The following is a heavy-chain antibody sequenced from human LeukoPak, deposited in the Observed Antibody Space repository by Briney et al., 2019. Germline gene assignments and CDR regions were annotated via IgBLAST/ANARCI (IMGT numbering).Heavy chain of an antibody. CDR1: GGSINSYY. Sequence: SETLSLTCTASGGSINSYYWSWIRQPPGKGLEWIGYIYYSGYTNYNPSLKSRVTISVDTSKNQFSLKLSPVTAADTAVYYCASSKTNGDSSGWYAWFDPWGQGTLVTVSS. V-gene: IGHV4-59*01. CDR2: IYYSGYT. CDR3: ASSKTNGDSSGWYAWFDP. D-gene: IGHD6-19*01. J-gene: IGHJ5*02.